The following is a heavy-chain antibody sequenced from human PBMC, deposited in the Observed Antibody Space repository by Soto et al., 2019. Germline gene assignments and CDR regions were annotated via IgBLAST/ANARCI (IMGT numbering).Heavy chain of an antibody. D-gene: IGHD2-21*02. V-gene: IGHV3-66*01. CDR1: GFTVSSNY. CDR3: ARERNTVVTHAFDI. Sequence: GGSLRLSCAASGFTVSSNYMSWVRQAPGKGLEWVSVIYSGGSTYYADSVKGRFTISRDNSKNTLYLQMNSLRAEDTAVDYCARERNTVVTHAFDIWGQGTMVTVSS. J-gene: IGHJ3*02. CDR2: IYSGGST.